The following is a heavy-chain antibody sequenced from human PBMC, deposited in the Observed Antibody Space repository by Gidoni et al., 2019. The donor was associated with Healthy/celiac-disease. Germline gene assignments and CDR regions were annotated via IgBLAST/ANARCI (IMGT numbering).Heavy chain of an antibody. CDR3: ARGHSGWPYYFDY. V-gene: IGHV3-66*02. J-gene: IGHJ4*02. D-gene: IGHD6-19*01. CDR1: GFTVSSNY. Sequence: EVQLVESGGGLVQPGGSLRLSRAASGFTVSSNYMSWVRPAPGKGLEWVSVIYSGGSTYYADSVKGRFTISRDNSKNTLYLQMNSLRAEDTAVYYCARGHSGWPYYFDYWGQGTLVTVSS. CDR2: IYSGGST.